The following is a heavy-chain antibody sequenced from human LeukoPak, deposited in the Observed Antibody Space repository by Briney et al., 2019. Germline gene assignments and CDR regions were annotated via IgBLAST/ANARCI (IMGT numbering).Heavy chain of an antibody. Sequence: SETLSLTCAVSGGSISSGGYSWSWIRQPPGKGLEWIGYIYHSGSTYYNPSLKSRVTISVDRSKNQFSLKLCSVTAADTAVYYCAGLITMVRGVIKDYWGQGTLVTVSS. CDR3: AGLITMVRGVIKDY. J-gene: IGHJ4*02. CDR1: GGSISSGGYS. CDR2: IYHSGST. D-gene: IGHD3-10*01. V-gene: IGHV4-30-2*01.